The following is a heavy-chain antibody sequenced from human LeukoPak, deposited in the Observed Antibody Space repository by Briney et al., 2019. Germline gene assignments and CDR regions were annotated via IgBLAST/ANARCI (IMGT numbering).Heavy chain of an antibody. V-gene: IGHV4-59*01. Sequence: KPSETLSLTCTVSGGSISSYYWSWIRPPPGKGLEWIGYIYYSGSTNSNPSLKSRVTISVDTSKNQFSLKRSSVTAAATAVYYWAGGGIDYSNFALDYWGQGTLVTVSS. D-gene: IGHD4-11*01. CDR2: IYYSGST. CDR1: GGSISSYY. J-gene: IGHJ4*02. CDR3: AGGGIDYSNFALDY.